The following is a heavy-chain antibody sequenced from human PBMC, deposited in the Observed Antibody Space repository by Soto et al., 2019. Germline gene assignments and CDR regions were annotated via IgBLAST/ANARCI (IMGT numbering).Heavy chain of an antibody. Sequence: SETLSLTCAVYGGSFSGYYWSWIRQPPGKGLEWIGEINHSGSTNYNPSLKSRVTISVDTSKNQFSLKLSSVTAADTAVYYCARGPYGGYALDWGQGTLVTVSS. CDR2: INHSGST. J-gene: IGHJ4*02. D-gene: IGHD5-12*01. CDR3: ARGPYGGYALD. CDR1: GGSFSGYY. V-gene: IGHV4-34*01.